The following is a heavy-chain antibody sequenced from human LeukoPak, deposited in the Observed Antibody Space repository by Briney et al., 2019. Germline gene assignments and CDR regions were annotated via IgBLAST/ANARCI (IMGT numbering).Heavy chain of an antibody. J-gene: IGHJ3*02. D-gene: IGHD2-2*01. CDR1: GGTFSSYA. V-gene: IGHV1-69*13. CDR3: ATARYCSSTSCSRPFDI. Sequence: SVKVSCKASGGTFSSYAISWVRQAPGQGLEWMGGIIPIFGTANYAQKFQGRVTITADESTSTAYMELSSLRSEDTAVYHCATARYCSSTSCSRPFDIWGQGTMVTVSS. CDR2: IIPIFGTA.